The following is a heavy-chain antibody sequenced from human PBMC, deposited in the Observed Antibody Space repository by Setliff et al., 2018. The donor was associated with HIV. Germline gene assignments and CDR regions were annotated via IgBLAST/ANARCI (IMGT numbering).Heavy chain of an antibody. CDR3: ARIPQLLDYAMDV. CDR2: FHYSGST. CDR1: GGSISRSSYY. J-gene: IGHJ6*02. Sequence: SETLSLTCNVSGGSISRSSYYWGWIRQPPGKGLEWIGSFHYSGSTSYNPSLRRRVTISVDTSKNQFPLMLTPVTAPDTAVYYCARIPQLLDYAMDVWGQGTTVTVSS. D-gene: IGHD2-2*01. V-gene: IGHV4-39*01.